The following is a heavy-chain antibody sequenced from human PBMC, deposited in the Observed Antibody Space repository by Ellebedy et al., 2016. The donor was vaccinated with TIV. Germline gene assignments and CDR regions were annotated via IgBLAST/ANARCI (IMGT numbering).Heavy chain of an antibody. D-gene: IGHD4-23*01. CDR1: GFTFSSYV. V-gene: IGHV3-30*03. Sequence: GESLKISXAASGFTFSSYVMHWVRQAPGKGLEWVAVISYDGSNKYYADSVKGRFTISRDNSKNTLYLQMNSLRAEDTAVYYCATRGDYGGNTNYYNGMDVWGQGTTVTVSS. CDR2: ISYDGSNK. CDR3: ATRGDYGGNTNYYNGMDV. J-gene: IGHJ6*02.